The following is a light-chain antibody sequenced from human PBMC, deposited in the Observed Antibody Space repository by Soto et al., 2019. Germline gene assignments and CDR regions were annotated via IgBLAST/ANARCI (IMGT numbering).Light chain of an antibody. CDR2: KAS. CDR3: QPYNSYSRT. J-gene: IGKJ1*01. Sequence: DIQMTQSPSTLSGSVGDRVTITCRASQTISSWLAWYQQKPGKAPKLLIYKASTLKSGVPSRFSGSGSGTEFTLTISSLQPDDFATYYCQPYNSYSRTFGKGTKVDIK. V-gene: IGKV1-5*03. CDR1: QTISSW.